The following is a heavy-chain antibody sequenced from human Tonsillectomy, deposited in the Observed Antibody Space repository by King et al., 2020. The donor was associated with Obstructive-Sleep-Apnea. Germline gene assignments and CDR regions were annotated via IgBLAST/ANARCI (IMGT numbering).Heavy chain of an antibody. Sequence: VQLVESGGGVVQPGRSLRLSCAASGFTFSNYAMHWVRQAPGKGLEWVAVISYDESNEYYADSVKGRFTISRDNSKNTLYLQMNSLRAEDTAVYYWARDSFGMDVWGQGTTVTVS. CDR1: GFTFSNYA. CDR2: ISYDESNE. CDR3: ARDSFGMDV. V-gene: IGHV3-30*04. J-gene: IGHJ6*02.